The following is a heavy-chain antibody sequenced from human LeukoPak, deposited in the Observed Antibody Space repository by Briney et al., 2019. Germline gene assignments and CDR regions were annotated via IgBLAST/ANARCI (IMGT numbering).Heavy chain of an antibody. CDR3: ASYTSAVQLRFLDLTQQ. V-gene: IGHV3-73*01. CDR2: IRGKADDYAT. J-gene: IGHJ4*02. CDR1: GFTFSGSA. D-gene: IGHD3-3*01. Sequence: GGSLRLSCAASGFTFSGSAMHWVRQASGIGLEWVGRIRGKADDYATTYAASAKGRFTISRDDSKNTAYLQMNSLKTEDTAVYYCASYTSAVQLRFLDLTQQWGQGTLVTVSS.